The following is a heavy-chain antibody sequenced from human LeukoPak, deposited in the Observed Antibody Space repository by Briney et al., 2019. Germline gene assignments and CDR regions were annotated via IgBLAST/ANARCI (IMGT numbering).Heavy chain of an antibody. CDR2: ISSSSSYI. Sequence: GGSLRLSCAASGFTFSSYSMNWVRQAPGKGLEWVSSISSSSSYIYYADSVKGRFTISGDNAKNSLYLQMNSLRAEDTAVYYCARGRVPNWFDPWGQGTLVTVSS. J-gene: IGHJ5*02. CDR3: ARGRVPNWFDP. CDR1: GFTFSSYS. V-gene: IGHV3-21*01.